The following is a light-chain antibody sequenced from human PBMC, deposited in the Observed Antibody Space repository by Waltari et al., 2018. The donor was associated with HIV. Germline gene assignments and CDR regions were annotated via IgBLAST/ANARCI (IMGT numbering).Light chain of an antibody. Sequence: QSVLTQPPSVSEAPRQRVTISCSGCSSNIGHTAVNWYQHLPGKAPKLLIYYDDLLPSGVVGLFSGSQSRTSAALAISGLQSEDDADYYCAAWDDSLNGYVFGAGTKVTVL. CDR2: YDD. J-gene: IGLJ1*01. V-gene: IGLV1-36*01. CDR1: SSNIGHTA. CDR3: AAWDDSLNGYV.